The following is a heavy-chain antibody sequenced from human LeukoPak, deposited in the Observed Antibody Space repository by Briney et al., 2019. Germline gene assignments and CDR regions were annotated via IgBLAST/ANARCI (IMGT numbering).Heavy chain of an antibody. J-gene: IGHJ3*02. CDR2: IYTSGST. Sequence: SQTLSLTCTVSGGSISSGSYYWSWIRQPAGKGLEWIGRIYTSGSTNYNPSLKSRVTISVDTSKNQFSLKLSSVTAADTAVYYCARVLGGQRLTWAFGIRGQGTMVTVSS. CDR1: GGSISSGSYY. D-gene: IGHD4-23*01. CDR3: ARVLGGQRLTWAFGI. V-gene: IGHV4-61*02.